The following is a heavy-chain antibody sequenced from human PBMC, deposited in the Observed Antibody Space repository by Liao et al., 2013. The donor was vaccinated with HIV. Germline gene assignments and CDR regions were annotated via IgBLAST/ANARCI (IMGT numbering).Heavy chain of an antibody. CDR3: ARDLNYDFWSGFYLLHDAFDI. V-gene: IGHV4-61*02. J-gene: IGHJ3*02. Sequence: QLQLQESGPRLVKPSETLSLTCTVSGGSISSSSYYWGWIRQPAGKGLEWIGRIYTSGSTNYNPSLKSRVTISVDTSKNQFSLKLSSVTAADTAVYYCARDLNYDFWSGFYLLHDAFDIWAKGQWSPSLQ. CDR1: GGSISSSSYY. D-gene: IGHD3-3*01. CDR2: IYTSGST.